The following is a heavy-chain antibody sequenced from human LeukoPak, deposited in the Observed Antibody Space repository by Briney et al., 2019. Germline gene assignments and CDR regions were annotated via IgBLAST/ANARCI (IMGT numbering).Heavy chain of an antibody. CDR1: GFTFSSYS. CDR3: ARDDGRHDYGAYGAFDI. CDR2: ISSSSSYI. Sequence: GGSLRLSCAAPGFTFSSYSMNWVRQAPGKGLEWVSSISSSSSYIYYADSVKGRFTISRDNAKNSLYLQMNSLRAEDTAVYYCARDDGRHDYGAYGAFDIWGQGTMVTVSS. J-gene: IGHJ3*02. V-gene: IGHV3-21*01. D-gene: IGHD4-17*01.